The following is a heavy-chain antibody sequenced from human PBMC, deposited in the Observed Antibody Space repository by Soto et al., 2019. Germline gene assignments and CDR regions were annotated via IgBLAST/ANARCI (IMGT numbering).Heavy chain of an antibody. J-gene: IGHJ5*02. CDR1: GYTFTSYG. CDR2: ISAYNGNT. D-gene: IGHD3-10*01. V-gene: IGHV1-18*01. CDR3: ARAEVTYYYGSGTPGGWFDP. Sequence: QVQLVQSGAEVKKPGASVKVSCKASGYTFTSYGISWVRQAPGQGLEWMGWISAYNGNTNYAQKLQGRVTMTTDTSTSTAFMERRSLRSDDTAVYYCARAEVTYYYGSGTPGGWFDPWGQGTLVTVSS.